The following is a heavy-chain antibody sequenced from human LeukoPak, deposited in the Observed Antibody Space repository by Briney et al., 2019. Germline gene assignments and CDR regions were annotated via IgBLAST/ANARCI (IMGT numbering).Heavy chain of an antibody. CDR3: ARMASGPTYYYYGMDV. Sequence: ASVKVSCKASGYTFTGYYMHWVRQAPGQGLEWMGWINPNSGGTNYAQKFQGRVTMTRDTSISTAYMELSRLRSDDTAVYYCARMASGPTYYYYGMDVWGQGTTVTVSS. CDR2: INPNSGGT. J-gene: IGHJ6*02. V-gene: IGHV1-2*02. CDR1: GYTFTGYY. D-gene: IGHD5-24*01.